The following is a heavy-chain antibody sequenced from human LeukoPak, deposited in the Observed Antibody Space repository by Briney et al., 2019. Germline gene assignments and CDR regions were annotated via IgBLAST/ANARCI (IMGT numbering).Heavy chain of an antibody. J-gene: IGHJ3*02. CDR3: ARDLNSGYDDDAFDI. CDR2: ISYDGSNK. CDR1: GSTFSSYA. V-gene: IGHV3-30*04. D-gene: IGHD5-12*01. Sequence: GRSLRLSCAASGSTFSSYAMHWVRQAPGKGLEWVAVISYDGSNKYYADSVKGRFTISRDNSKNTLYLQMNSLRAEDTAVYYCARDLNSGYDDDAFDIWGQGTMVTVSS.